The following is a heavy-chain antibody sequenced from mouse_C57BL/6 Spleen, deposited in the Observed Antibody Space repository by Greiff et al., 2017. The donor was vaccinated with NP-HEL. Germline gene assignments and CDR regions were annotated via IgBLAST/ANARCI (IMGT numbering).Heavy chain of an antibody. D-gene: IGHD1-1*01. CDR2: ISDGGSYT. J-gene: IGHJ3*01. Sequence: EVKLEESGGGLVKPGGSLKLSCAASGFTFSSYALSWVRQTPEKRLEWVATISDGGSYTYYPDNVKGRFTISRDNAKNNLYLQMSHLKSEDTAMYYCARGGTTDQAWFAYWGQGTLVTVSA. CDR3: ARGGTTDQAWFAY. V-gene: IGHV5-4*03. CDR1: GFTFSSYA.